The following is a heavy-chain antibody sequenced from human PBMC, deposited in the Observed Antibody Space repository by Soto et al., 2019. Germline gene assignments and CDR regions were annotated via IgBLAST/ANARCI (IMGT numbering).Heavy chain of an antibody. D-gene: IGHD4-4*01. J-gene: IGHJ3*02. CDR1: GLTASGKKS. V-gene: IGHV3-53*01. CDR3: ATWHLQEHAYDI. CDR2: LYDVDGT. Sequence: DVQLVESGGGLIQPGGSLRLSCAAFGLTASGKKSISWVRQAPGKGLEWVSALYDVDGTYYADSVKGRFTTSIDTSRTIVYLQMNSLRLDDTAVYFCATWHLQEHAYDIWGQGTTVTVSS.